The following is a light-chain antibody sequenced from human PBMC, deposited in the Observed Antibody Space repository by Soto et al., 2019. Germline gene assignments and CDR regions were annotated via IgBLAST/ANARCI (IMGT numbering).Light chain of an antibody. Sequence: DIQITHSPCSRSPSVLDRVTVTCLASQSVSGWLAWYQQKPGEAPKLLIYDASALPRGVPSRFSGSGSGTKFTLTIASLQPDDFATYYCQQYETFSGTFGPGTKVDIK. J-gene: IGKJ1*01. CDR3: QQYETFSGT. CDR2: DAS. CDR1: QSVSGW. V-gene: IGKV1-5*01.